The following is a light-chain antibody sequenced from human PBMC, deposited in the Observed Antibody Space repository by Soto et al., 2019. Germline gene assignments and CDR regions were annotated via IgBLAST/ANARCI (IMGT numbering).Light chain of an antibody. Sequence: QSVLTQPASASGTPGQRVTISCSGSSSNIGSNYVYWYQQLPGTAPKLLIYRNNQRPSGVPDRFSGSKSGTSASLAISGLRSEDEADYYCEAWDDSLSGHVVFGGGTKLTVL. J-gene: IGLJ2*01. CDR3: EAWDDSLSGHVV. V-gene: IGLV1-47*01. CDR1: SSNIGSNY. CDR2: RNN.